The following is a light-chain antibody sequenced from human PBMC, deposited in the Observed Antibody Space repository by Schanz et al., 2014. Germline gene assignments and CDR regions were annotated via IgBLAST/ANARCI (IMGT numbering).Light chain of an antibody. CDR2: GNN. Sequence: QSVLTQPPSVSGAPGQRVTISCTGSSSNIGAGYGVHWYQHLPGTAPKLLIYGNNNRPSGVPDRFSGSKSGTSASLAISGLQSEDEADYYCASWDDSLNARVFGGGTKLTVL. V-gene: IGLV1-40*01. CDR1: SSNIGAGYG. J-gene: IGLJ3*02. CDR3: ASWDDSLNARV.